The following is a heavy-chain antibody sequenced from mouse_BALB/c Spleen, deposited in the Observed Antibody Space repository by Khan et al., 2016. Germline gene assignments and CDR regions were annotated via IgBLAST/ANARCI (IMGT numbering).Heavy chain of an antibody. CDR1: GFTFSNYW. CDR2: IRLKSNNYAT. V-gene: IGHV6-6*02. CDR3: TRGSRDC. Sequence: EVQLEVSGGGLVQPGGSMKLSCVASGFTFSNYWMNWVRQSPEKGLEWVAEIRLKSNNYATHYAESVNGRFTISRDDSNSSGYLQMNNLRAEDSVIYYCTRGSRDCWGQGTSVPVSS. J-gene: IGHJ4*01.